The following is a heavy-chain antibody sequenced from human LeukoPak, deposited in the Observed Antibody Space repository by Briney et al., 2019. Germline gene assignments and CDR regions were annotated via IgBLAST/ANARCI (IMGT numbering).Heavy chain of an antibody. CDR3: ARQAAAFDP. Sequence: SETLSLTCTVSGGSISSSSYYWGWIRQPPGKGLEWIGSTYYSGSTYYNPSLKSRVTISVDTSKNQFSLKLSSVTAADTAVYYCARQAAAFDPWGQGTLVTVSS. D-gene: IGHD2-2*01. V-gene: IGHV4-39*01. J-gene: IGHJ5*02. CDR1: GGSISSSSYY. CDR2: TYYSGST.